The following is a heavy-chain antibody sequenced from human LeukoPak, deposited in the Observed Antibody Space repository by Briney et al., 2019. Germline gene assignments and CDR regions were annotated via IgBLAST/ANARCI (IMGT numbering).Heavy chain of an antibody. CDR1: GGTFSSYA. V-gene: IGHV1-69*13. CDR3: ASMVRGVILNAFDI. Sequence: SVKVSCKASGGTFSSYAISWVRQAPGQGLEWMGGIIPIFGTAIYAQKLQGRVTITADASTSTAYMELSSLRSEDTAVYYCASMVRGVILNAFDIWGQGTMVTVSS. J-gene: IGHJ3*02. D-gene: IGHD3-10*01. CDR2: IIPIFGTA.